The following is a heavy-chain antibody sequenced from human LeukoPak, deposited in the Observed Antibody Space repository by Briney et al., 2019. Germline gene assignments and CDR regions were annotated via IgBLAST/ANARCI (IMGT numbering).Heavy chain of an antibody. Sequence: ASVKVSCKGSGYTFTGYYMHWVRQAPGQGLEWMGWINPNSGGTNYAQKFQGRVTMTRDTSISTAYMELSRPRSDDTAVYYCARDPPLVGATGQLHAFDIWGQGTMVTVSS. CDR1: GYTFTGYY. J-gene: IGHJ3*02. CDR3: ARDPPLVGATGQLHAFDI. D-gene: IGHD1-26*01. CDR2: INPNSGGT. V-gene: IGHV1-2*02.